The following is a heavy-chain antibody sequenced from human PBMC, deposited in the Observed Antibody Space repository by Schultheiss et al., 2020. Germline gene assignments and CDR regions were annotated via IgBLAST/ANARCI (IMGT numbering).Heavy chain of an antibody. V-gene: IGHV1-69*05. CDR3: AREGELAKYGMDV. Sequence: SVKVSCKASGGTFSSYAISWVRQAPGQGLEWMGGIIPIFGTANYAQKFQGRVTMTRNTSISTAYMELSSLRSEDTAVYYCAREGELAKYGMDVWGQGTTVTVSS. CDR2: IIPIFGTA. J-gene: IGHJ6*02. D-gene: IGHD3-10*01. CDR1: GGTFSSYA.